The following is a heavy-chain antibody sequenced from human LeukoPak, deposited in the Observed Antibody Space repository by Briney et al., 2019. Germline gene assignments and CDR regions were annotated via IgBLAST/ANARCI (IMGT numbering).Heavy chain of an antibody. J-gene: IGHJ6*03. V-gene: IGHV3-7*01. CDR1: GFTFSSYW. CDR2: IKQDGSEK. CDR3: ARVDSSSWYIHYYYYYMDV. Sequence: GGSLRLSCAASGFTFSSYWMSWVRQAPGKGLEWVANIKQDGSEKYHVDSVKGRFTISRDNAKNSLYLQMNSLRAEDTAVYYCARVDSSSWYIHYYYYYMDVWGKGTTVTVSS. D-gene: IGHD6-13*01.